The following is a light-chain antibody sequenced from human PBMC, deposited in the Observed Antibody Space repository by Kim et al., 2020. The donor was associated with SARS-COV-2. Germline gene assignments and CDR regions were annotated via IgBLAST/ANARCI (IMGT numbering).Light chain of an antibody. CDR3: QSYDADNVV. Sequence: NFMLTQPHSVSGSPGETVSISCTRSSGRIATNYVQWYLQRPGSAPTTVIFEDSERPSGVPGRFSGSIDSSSNSASLTISGQKPEDEADYYCQSYDADNVVFGGGTQLTVL. V-gene: IGLV6-57*03. J-gene: IGLJ7*01. CDR1: SGRIATNY. CDR2: EDS.